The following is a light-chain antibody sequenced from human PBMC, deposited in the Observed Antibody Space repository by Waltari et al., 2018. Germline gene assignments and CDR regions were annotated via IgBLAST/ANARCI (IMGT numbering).Light chain of an antibody. CDR1: SSDVGAYNY. V-gene: IGLV2-14*01. CDR3: SSYTTSGTFV. J-gene: IGLJ2*01. Sequence: QSALTQPASVSGSPGQSLTIPCTGTSSDVGAYNYVSWYQPHPGKAPKIMIYQVSNRFSGVSSRLSGSKSGNTASLTISGLQAEDEGDYYCSSYTTSGTFVFGGGTKLTVL. CDR2: QVS.